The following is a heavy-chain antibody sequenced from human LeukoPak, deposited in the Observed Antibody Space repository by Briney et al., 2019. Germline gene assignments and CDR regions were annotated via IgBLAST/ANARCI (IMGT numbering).Heavy chain of an antibody. V-gene: IGHV4-59*01. Sequence: SETLSLTCTVSGGSISSYYWSWIRQPPEKGLEWIGYIYYSGSTNYNPSLKSRVTISVDTSKNQFSLKLSSVTAADTAVYYCARVDSSNWYEYRGYFDYWGQGTLVTVSS. J-gene: IGHJ4*02. D-gene: IGHD6-13*01. CDR1: GGSISSYY. CDR2: IYYSGST. CDR3: ARVDSSNWYEYRGYFDY.